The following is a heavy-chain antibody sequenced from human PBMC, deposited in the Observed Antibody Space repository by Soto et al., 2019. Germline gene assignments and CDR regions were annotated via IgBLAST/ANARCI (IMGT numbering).Heavy chain of an antibody. J-gene: IGHJ4*02. CDR3: ARGSAGTHYYLDT. Sequence: QVQLHQSGPGLLKPSETLSLTCGVYGDSVSGPRLFWSCFRQRPGGGLVWNGFVYNTGSTNYDPSFPRRSAFSVDKSHNGSSRTRTSITAGDTGVYYCARGSAGTHYYLDTWGQGTLATVP. CDR2: VYNTGST. V-gene: IGHV4-61*03. D-gene: IGHD6-19*01. CDR1: GDSVSGPRLF.